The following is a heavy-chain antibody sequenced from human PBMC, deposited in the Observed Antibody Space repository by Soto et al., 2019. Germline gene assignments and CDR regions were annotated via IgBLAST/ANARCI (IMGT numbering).Heavy chain of an antibody. CDR3: ARPRSPQSSTSCLRI. V-gene: IGHV3-48*01. CDR1: GFTFSSYS. CDR2: ISSSSSTI. J-gene: IGHJ4*02. D-gene: IGHD2-2*01. Sequence: GGSLRLSCAASGFTFSSYSMNWVRQAPGKGLEWVSYISSSSSTIYYADSVKGRFTISRDNAKNSLYLQMNSLRAEDTAVYYCARPRSPQSSTSCLRIWGQGTLVTVSS.